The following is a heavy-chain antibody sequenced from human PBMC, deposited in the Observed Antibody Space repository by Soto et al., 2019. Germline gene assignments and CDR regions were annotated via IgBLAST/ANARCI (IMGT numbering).Heavy chain of an antibody. CDR2: INPNSGST. CDR3: ARVPYSYGSLYYLDF. CDR1: GYTFTYYY. V-gene: IGHV1-46*01. J-gene: IGHJ4*02. Sequence: ASVKVSCKASGYTFTYYYIHWVRQAPGQGLEWMGIINPNSGSTTYSQKFQGRVTITRDTSTSTVYMELTSLTSEDTAMYYCARVPYSYGSLYYLDFWGQGALVTVSS. D-gene: IGHD3-10*01.